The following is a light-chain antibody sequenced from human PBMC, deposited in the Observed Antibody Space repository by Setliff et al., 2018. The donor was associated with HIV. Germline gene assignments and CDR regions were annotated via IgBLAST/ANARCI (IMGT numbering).Light chain of an antibody. CDR1: SSDVGGYYS. J-gene: IGLJ1*01. V-gene: IGLV2-14*03. CDR2: DVI. Sequence: SVLDQPASVSGSPGQSITISCTGISSDVGGYYSVSWYQQHPGKAPKLMIYDVINRPSGVSNRFSGSRSGNTASLTISGLQVEDEADYYCSSYTTSSTLYVFGPGTKVTVL. CDR3: SSYTTSSTLYV.